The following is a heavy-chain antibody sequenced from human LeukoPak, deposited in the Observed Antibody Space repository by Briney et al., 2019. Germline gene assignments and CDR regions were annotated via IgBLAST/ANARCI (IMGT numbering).Heavy chain of an antibody. CDR3: ASHPFDY. CDR1: GFTFKRYH. J-gene: IGHJ4*02. V-gene: IGHV3-23*01. CDR2: ISGSGGNT. Sequence: GGSLRLSCAASGFTFKRYHMSWVRQAPGKGLEWVSSISGSGGNTYYADSVKGRFTISRDNSRNTLYLQMNSLRAEDTAVYYCASHPFDYWGQGTLVTVSS.